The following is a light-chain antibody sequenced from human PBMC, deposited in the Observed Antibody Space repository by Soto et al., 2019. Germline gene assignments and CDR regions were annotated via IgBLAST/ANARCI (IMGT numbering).Light chain of an antibody. CDR1: SSNIGAGYD. J-gene: IGLJ2*01. CDR2: DNS. CDR3: QSYDSSLRVV. Sequence: QSVLTQPPSVSGAPGQRVTISCTGSSSNIGAGYDVHWYQQLPGTAPQLLIYDNSNRPSGVPDRFSGSKSGTSASLAITGLQAEDEADYYCQSYDSSLRVVFGGGTKLTVL. V-gene: IGLV1-40*01.